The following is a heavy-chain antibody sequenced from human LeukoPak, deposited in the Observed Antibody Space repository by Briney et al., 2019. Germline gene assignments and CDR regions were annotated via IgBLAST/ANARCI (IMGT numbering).Heavy chain of an antibody. D-gene: IGHD1-7*01. CDR1: GFTFDDYG. Sequence: GGSLRLSCAASGFTFDDYGMTWVRQAPGKGLEWVSGINWNGGSTGYADSVKGRFTISRDDAKNSLYLQMNSLRPEDTAFYYCARAGLYNWNYEGTTYFDFWGQGTLVTVSA. CDR3: ARAGLYNWNYEGTTYFDF. V-gene: IGHV3-20*04. CDR2: INWNGGST. J-gene: IGHJ4*02.